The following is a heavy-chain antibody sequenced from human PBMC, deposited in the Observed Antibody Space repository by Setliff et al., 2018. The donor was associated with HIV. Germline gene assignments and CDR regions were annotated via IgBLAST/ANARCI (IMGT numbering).Heavy chain of an antibody. Sequence: SETLSLTCAVYGGSFSGYYWSWIRQPPGKGLEWIGEINHSGSTNYNPSLKSRVTISVDMSKNQFSLKLSSVTAADTAVYYCARDPPGYGDSNDYWGQGTLVTVSS. CDR2: INHSGST. D-gene: IGHD4-17*01. CDR3: ARDPPGYGDSNDY. CDR1: GGSFSGYY. V-gene: IGHV4-34*01. J-gene: IGHJ4*02.